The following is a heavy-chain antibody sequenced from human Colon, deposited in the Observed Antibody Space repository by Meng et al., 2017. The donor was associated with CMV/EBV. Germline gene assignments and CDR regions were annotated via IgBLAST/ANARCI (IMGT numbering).Heavy chain of an antibody. CDR3: AKVGYSYDNFDY. CDR2: MKQDGSER. J-gene: IGHJ4*02. V-gene: IGHV3-7*03. CDR1: GFLFSSHW. D-gene: IGHD5-18*01. Sequence: GESLKISCAGSGFLFSSHWMSWVRQAPEKGLEWVAHMKQDGSERYYMDSVKGRFTISRDNTDNSLYLQMNSLRAEDTALYYCAKVGYSYDNFDYWGQGTLVTVSS.